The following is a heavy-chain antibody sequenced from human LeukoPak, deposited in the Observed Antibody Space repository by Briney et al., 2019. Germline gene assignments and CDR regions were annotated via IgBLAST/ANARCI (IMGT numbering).Heavy chain of an antibody. V-gene: IGHV3-53*01. Sequence: GGSLRLSCAAYGFTVINNDMTWVRQAPGKGLEWDSVLYTDGNTKDADSVQSRFTISRGNSKKTLYLGMNSLSPDDTAVYYCARGVEPLAANTLAYCGQGTLVTVSS. CDR3: ARGVEPLAANTLAY. D-gene: IGHD1-14*01. J-gene: IGHJ4*02. CDR2: LYTDGNT. CDR1: GFTVINND.